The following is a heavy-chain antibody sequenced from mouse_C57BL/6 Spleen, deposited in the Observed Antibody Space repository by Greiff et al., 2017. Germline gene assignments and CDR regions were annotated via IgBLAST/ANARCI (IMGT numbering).Heavy chain of an antibody. CDR3: ARPSYDYYAMDY. CDR1: GYTFTDYN. J-gene: IGHJ4*01. V-gene: IGHV1-18*01. Sequence: VQLQQSGPELVKPGASVKIPCKASGYTFTDYNMDWVKQSHGKSLEWIGDINPNNGGTIYNQKFKGKATLTVDKSSSTAYMELRSLTSEDTAVYCCARPSYDYYAMDYWGQGTSVTVSS. CDR2: INPNNGGT. D-gene: IGHD2-10*02.